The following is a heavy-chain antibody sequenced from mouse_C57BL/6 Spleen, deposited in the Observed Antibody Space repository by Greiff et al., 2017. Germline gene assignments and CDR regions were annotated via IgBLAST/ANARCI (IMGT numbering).Heavy chain of an antibody. CDR2: INYDGSST. J-gene: IGHJ4*01. CDR1: GFTFSDYY. Sequence: EVKLVESEGGLVQPGSSMKLSCTASGFTFSDYYMAWVRQVPEKGLEWVANINYDGSSTYYLDSLKSRFIISRDNAKNILYLQMSSLKSEDTATYYCARELRLPYYYAMDYWGQGTSVTVSS. D-gene: IGHD3-2*02. V-gene: IGHV5-16*01. CDR3: ARELRLPYYYAMDY.